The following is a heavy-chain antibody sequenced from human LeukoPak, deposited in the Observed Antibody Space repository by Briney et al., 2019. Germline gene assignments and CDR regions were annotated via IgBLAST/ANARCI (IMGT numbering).Heavy chain of an antibody. CDR1: GYTFTGYY. V-gene: IGHV1-2*02. CDR3: ARERGYCSGGSCYGYYFDY. D-gene: IGHD2-15*01. CDR2: INPNSGGT. Sequence: GAPVKVSCKASGYTFTGYYMHWVRQAPGQGLEWMGWINPNSGGTNYAQKFQGRVTMTRDTSISTAYMELSRLRSDDTAVYYCARERGYCSGGSCYGYYFDYWGQGTLVTVSS. J-gene: IGHJ4*02.